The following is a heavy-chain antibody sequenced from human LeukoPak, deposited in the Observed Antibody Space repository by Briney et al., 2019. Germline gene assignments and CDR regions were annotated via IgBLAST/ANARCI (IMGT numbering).Heavy chain of an antibody. CDR3: ARGSPYAS. Sequence: SETLSFTCTVSGGSISGSSSYWGWIRQPPGQGLDYIGSIHYTGTTYYNPSLKSRVTLSVDTSQNQFSLKLTSVTAADTAVYYCARGSPYASWGQGTLVTVSS. CDR1: GGSISGSSSY. V-gene: IGHV4-39*01. J-gene: IGHJ5*02. D-gene: IGHD1-26*01. CDR2: IHYTGTT.